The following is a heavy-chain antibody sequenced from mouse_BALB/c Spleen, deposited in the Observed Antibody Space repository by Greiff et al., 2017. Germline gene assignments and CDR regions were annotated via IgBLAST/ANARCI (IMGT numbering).Heavy chain of an antibody. CDR2: ISSGSSTI. CDR1: GFTFSSFG. D-gene: IGHD1-1*01. J-gene: IGHJ2*01. Sequence: EVKLVESGGGLVQPGGSRKLSCAASGFTFSSFGMHWVRQAPEKGLEWVAYISSGSSTIYSADTVKGRFTISRDNPKNTLFLQMTSLRSEATAMNYCARNYGLDYWGQGTTLTVSS. CDR3: ARNYGLDY. V-gene: IGHV5-17*02.